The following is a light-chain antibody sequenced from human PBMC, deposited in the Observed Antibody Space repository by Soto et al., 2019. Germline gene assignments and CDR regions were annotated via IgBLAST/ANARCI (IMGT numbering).Light chain of an antibody. CDR1: QSVSSSY. J-gene: IGKJ4*01. CDR3: QQYGSSPPLT. CDR2: GAS. V-gene: IGKV3-20*01. Sequence: EIVLTQSHGTLSLPPGERAPLXWRASQSVSSSYLAWYQQKPGQAPRLLIYGASSRATGIPDRFSGSGSGTDFTLTISRLEPEDFAVYYCQQYGSSPPLTFGGGTKVDIK.